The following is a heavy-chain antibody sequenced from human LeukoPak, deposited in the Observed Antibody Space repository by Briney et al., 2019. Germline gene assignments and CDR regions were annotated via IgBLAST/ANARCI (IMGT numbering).Heavy chain of an antibody. J-gene: IGHJ4*02. CDR2: IRYGGSNK. CDR3: AKEQFITMVRGDGGYFDY. Sequence: GGSLRLSCAASGFTFSSYGMHWVRQAPGKGLEWVAFIRYGGSNKYYADSVKGRFTISRDNSKNTLYLQMNSLRAEDTAVYYCAKEQFITMVRGDGGYFDYWGQGTLVTVSS. CDR1: GFTFSSYG. D-gene: IGHD3-10*01. V-gene: IGHV3-30*02.